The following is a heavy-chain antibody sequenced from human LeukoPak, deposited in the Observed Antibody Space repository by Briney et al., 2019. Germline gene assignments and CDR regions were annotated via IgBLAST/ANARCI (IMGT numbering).Heavy chain of an antibody. CDR1: GYTFTGYY. D-gene: IGHD3-16*02. CDR3: ARDRYSWYDYVWGSYRPDAFDI. CDR2: INPNSGGT. V-gene: IGHV1-2*02. J-gene: IGHJ3*02. Sequence: GASVKVSCKASGYTFTGYYMHWVRQASGQGLEWMGWINPNSGGTNYAQKFQGRVTMTRDTSISTAYMELSRLRSDDTAVYYCARDRYSWYDYVWGSYRPDAFDIWGQGTMVTVSS.